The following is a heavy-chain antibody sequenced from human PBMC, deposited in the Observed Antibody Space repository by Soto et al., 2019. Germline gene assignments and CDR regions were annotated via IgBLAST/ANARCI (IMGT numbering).Heavy chain of an antibody. J-gene: IGHJ6*02. Sequence: SETLSLTCAVSGGSISSSNWWSWVRQPPGKGLEWIGEIYHSGSTNYNPSLKSRVTISVDKSKNQFSLKLSSVTAADTAVYYCARVTFHCSSTSCYYYYYYGMEVWGQGTTVTVSS. V-gene: IGHV4-4*02. CDR3: ARVTFHCSSTSCYYYYYYGMEV. CDR1: GGSISSSNW. CDR2: IYHSGST. D-gene: IGHD2-2*01.